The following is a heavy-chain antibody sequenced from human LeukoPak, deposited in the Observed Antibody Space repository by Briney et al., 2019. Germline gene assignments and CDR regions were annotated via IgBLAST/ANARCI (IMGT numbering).Heavy chain of an antibody. V-gene: IGHV1-69*13. CDR1: GGTFSSYA. J-gene: IGHJ3*02. D-gene: IGHD3-22*01. CDR3: ARSRVYDSSGFDAFDI. Sequence: SVKVSCKASGGTFSSYAISWVRQAPGQGLEWMGGIIPIFGTANYAQKFQGRVTITADESTSTAYMELSSLRSEDTAVYYCARSRVYDSSGFDAFDIWGQGTMVTVSS. CDR2: IIPIFGTA.